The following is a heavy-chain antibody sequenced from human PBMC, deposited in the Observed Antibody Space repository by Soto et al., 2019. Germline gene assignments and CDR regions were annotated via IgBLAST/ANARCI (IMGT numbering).Heavy chain of an antibody. CDR3: ARVPYGDYGQVYYYYVMDF. Sequence: ASVKVSCKASGYTFTSYYMHWVRQAPGQGLEWMGIINPSGGSTSYAQKFQGRVTMTRDTSTSTVYMELSSLRSEDTAVYYCARVPYGDYGQVYYYYVMDFWGQGTTFTV. CDR2: INPSGGST. D-gene: IGHD4-17*01. V-gene: IGHV1-46*03. CDR1: GYTFTSYY. J-gene: IGHJ6*02.